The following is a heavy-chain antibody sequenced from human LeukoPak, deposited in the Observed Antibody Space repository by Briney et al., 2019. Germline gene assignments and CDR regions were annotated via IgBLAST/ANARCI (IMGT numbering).Heavy chain of an antibody. CDR2: IWYDGSNK. D-gene: IGHD3-22*01. Sequence: GGSLRLSCAASGLTFSSYGMHWVRQAPGKGLEWVAVIWYDGSNKYSADSVKGRFTISRDNSKNTVYLQMNSLRPEDTAVYYCARDSGTNGYYFEYFHHWGQGTLVTVSS. J-gene: IGHJ1*01. V-gene: IGHV3-30*19. CDR1: GLTFSSYG. CDR3: ARDSGTNGYYFEYFHH.